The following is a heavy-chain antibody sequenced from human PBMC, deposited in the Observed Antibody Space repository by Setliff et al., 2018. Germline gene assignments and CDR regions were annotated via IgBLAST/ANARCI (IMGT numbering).Heavy chain of an antibody. Sequence: KPSETLSLTCDVSGYSIRSGYYWGWIRQPPGKGLEWIAEINHSGSTNYNPSLKSRVTISVDTSKNQFSLKLNSVTAADTAVYYCARTPCTTTSCFYFHYWGQGTVVTVSS. V-gene: IGHV4-38-2*01. D-gene: IGHD2-2*01. CDR1: GYSIRSGYY. CDR3: ARTPCTTTSCFYFHY. J-gene: IGHJ4*02. CDR2: INHSGST.